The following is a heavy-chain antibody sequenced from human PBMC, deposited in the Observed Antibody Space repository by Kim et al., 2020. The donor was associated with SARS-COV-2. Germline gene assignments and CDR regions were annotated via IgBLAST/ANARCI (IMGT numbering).Heavy chain of an antibody. V-gene: IGHV3-21*01. CDR1: GFTFSSYS. CDR2: ISSSSSYI. J-gene: IGHJ6*02. CDR3: ARDPISNLLWFGEQHYGMDV. Sequence: GGSLRLSCAASGFTFSSYSMNWVRQAPGKGLEWVSSISSSSSYIYYADSVKGRFTISRDNAKNSLYLQMNSLRAEDTAVYYCARDPISNLLWFGEQHYGMDVWGQGTTVTVSS. D-gene: IGHD3-10*01.